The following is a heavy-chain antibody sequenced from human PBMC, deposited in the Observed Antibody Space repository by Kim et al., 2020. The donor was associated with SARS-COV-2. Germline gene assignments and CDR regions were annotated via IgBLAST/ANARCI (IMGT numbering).Heavy chain of an antibody. CDR3: TTEHGSSGYYYGGRYY. J-gene: IGHJ4*02. CDR2: INSKTGGGSN. V-gene: IGHV3-15*01. D-gene: IGHD3-22*01. CDR1: GFTFSNAG. Sequence: GGSLRLSCAASGFTFSNAGMSWVRQAPGKGLEWVGRINSKTGGGSNEYAAPVKGRFTIARDDSKITLYLQMNRLKTQDTAVYYCTTEHGSSGYYYGGRYYWGQGTLVTVSS.